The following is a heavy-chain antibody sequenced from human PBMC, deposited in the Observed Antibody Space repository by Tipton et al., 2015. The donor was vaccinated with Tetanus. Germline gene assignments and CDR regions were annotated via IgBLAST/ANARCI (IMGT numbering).Heavy chain of an antibody. CDR2: ISHSGST. J-gene: IGHJ4*02. V-gene: IGHV4-61*08. D-gene: IGHD3-3*01. Sequence: TLSLTCTVSGASVNSGGYSWAWIRQPPGKGLAWMGDISHSGSTNSNYSLKSRITISQDTSKNQFSLKLTSVTAADTAVYYCARANYEFPKKGPFDSWGQGSLVIVSS. CDR1: GASVNSGGYS. CDR3: ARANYEFPKKGPFDS.